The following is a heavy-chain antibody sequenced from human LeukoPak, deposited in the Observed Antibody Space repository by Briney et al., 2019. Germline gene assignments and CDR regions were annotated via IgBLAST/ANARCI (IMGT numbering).Heavy chain of an antibody. Sequence: GGPLTLPCSASGFPFCNFWVIGLRQAPGKALVDVANLNQDGTEKFYVDPEWGRLTISRDNAKHPLYVDMNSRRADDRSLYCCARILNTGGYSYPGSLDFWGQGILVTVSS. CDR3: ARILNTGGYSYPGSLDF. CDR2: LNQDGTEK. D-gene: IGHD3-22*01. CDR1: GFPFCNFW. V-gene: IGHV3-7*01. J-gene: IGHJ4*02.